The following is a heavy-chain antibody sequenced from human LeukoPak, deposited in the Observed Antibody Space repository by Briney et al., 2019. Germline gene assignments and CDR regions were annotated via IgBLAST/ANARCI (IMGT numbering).Heavy chain of an antibody. CDR3: ARQQLSQLYYFDY. V-gene: IGHV4-59*01. D-gene: IGHD6-13*01. CDR2: IYYSGST. CDR1: GGSISSYY. J-gene: IGHJ4*02. Sequence: SETLSLTCTVSGGSISSYYWSWIRQPPGKGLEWIGYIYYSGSTNYNPSLKSRVTISVDTSKNQFSLKLSSVTAADTAVYYCARQQLSQLYYFDYWGQGTLVTVSS.